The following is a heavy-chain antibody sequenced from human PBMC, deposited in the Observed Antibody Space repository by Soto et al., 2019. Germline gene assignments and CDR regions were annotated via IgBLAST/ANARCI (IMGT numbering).Heavy chain of an antibody. CDR1: GFTFSDYY. J-gene: IGHJ4*02. CDR2: ISSSGSTI. D-gene: IGHD6-13*01. Sequence: GGSLRLSCAASGFTFSDYYMSWIRQAPGKGLEWVSYISSSGSTIYYADSVKGRFTISRDNAKNSLYLQMNSLRAEDTAVYYCAREVAAAGTSWRAVWQRTPYDYWGQGTLVTVSS. V-gene: IGHV3-11*01. CDR3: AREVAAAGTSWRAVWQRTPYDY.